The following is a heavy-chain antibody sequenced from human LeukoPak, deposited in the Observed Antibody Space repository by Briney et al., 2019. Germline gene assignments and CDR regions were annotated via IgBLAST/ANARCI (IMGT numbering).Heavy chain of an antibody. Sequence: VASVKVSCKVSGYTLTELSMHWVRQAPGKGLEWMGGFDPEDGETIYAQKFQGRVTMTEDTSTDTAYMELSSLRSEDTAVYYCATSTDYYGSGSYSYWGQGTLVTVSS. CDR2: FDPEDGET. D-gene: IGHD3-10*01. CDR1: GYTLTELS. V-gene: IGHV1-24*01. J-gene: IGHJ4*02. CDR3: ATSTDYYGSGSYSY.